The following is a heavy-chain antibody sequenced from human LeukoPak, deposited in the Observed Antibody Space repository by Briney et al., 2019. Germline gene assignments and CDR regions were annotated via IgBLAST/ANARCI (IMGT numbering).Heavy chain of an antibody. J-gene: IGHJ4*02. CDR2: VSASGSYI. CDR3: ARDSEPHQWLASDY. V-gene: IGHV3-21*01. D-gene: IGHD6-19*01. Sequence: PGGSLRLSCAASGFTFSHYSVNWVRQAPEKGLEWVSAVSASGSYIYYADSVKGRFTISRDNAKNSLYLQMNSLRAEDTAVYYCARDSEPHQWLASDYWGQGTLVTVSS. CDR1: GFTFSHYS.